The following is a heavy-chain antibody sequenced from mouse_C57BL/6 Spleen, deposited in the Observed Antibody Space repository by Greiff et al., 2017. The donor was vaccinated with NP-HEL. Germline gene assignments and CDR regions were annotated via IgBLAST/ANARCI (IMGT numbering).Heavy chain of an antibody. CDR1: GFTFCDYY. J-gene: IGHJ4*01. Sequence: EVQLVESEGGLVQPGSSMKLSCTASGFTFCDYYMAWVRQVPEKGLEWVANINYDGSSTYYLDSLKSRFILSRENAKNILCLQMSRLKSEDTATYYCARGGIYYGNYVRAMDDWGQGTSVTVSS. CDR3: ARGGIYYGNYVRAMDD. D-gene: IGHD2-1*01. CDR2: INYDGSST. V-gene: IGHV5-16*01.